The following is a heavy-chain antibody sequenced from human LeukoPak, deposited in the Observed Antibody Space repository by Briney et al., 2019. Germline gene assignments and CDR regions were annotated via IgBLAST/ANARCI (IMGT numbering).Heavy chain of an antibody. CDR2: IYYSGST. J-gene: IGHJ6*02. D-gene: IGHD2-2*01. CDR1: GGSISSYY. V-gene: IGHV4-59*01. Sequence: SETLSLTCTGSGGSISSYYWSWIRQPPGKGLEGIGYIYYSGSTNYNPSLKSRVTISVDTSKNQFSLKLSSVTAADTAVYYCARRGTSYYYYGMDVWGQGTTVTVSS. CDR3: ARRGTSYYYYGMDV.